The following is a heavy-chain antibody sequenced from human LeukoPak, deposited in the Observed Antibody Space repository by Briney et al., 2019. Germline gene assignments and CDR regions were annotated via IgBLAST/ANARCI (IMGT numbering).Heavy chain of an antibody. CDR3: ARDPGFDSFGDY. D-gene: IGHD3-10*01. CDR2: ISSSSSYI. J-gene: IGHJ4*02. V-gene: IGHV3-21*01. Sequence: GGSLRLSCAASGFTFSSYSMNWVRQAPGKGLEWVSSISSSSSYIYYADSVKGRFTISRDNAKNSLYLQMNSLRAEDTAVYYCARDPGFDSFGDYWGQGTLVTVSS. CDR1: GFTFSSYS.